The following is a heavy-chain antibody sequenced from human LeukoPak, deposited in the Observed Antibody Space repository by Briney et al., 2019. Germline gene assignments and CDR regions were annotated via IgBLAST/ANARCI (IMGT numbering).Heavy chain of an antibody. CDR2: ISYDGSNK. J-gene: IGHJ4*02. CDR3: ARDPHSSGWYWYYFDY. Sequence: SGGSLRLSCAASGFTFSSYGMHWVRQAPGKGLDWVAVISYDGSNKYYADSVKGRFTISRDNSNNTLYLQMNSLRAEDTAVYYCARDPHSSGWYWYYFDYWGQGTLVTVSS. CDR1: GFTFSSYG. V-gene: IGHV3-30*03. D-gene: IGHD6-19*01.